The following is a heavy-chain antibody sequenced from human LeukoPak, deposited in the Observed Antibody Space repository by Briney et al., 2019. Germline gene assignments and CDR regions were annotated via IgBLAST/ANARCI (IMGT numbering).Heavy chain of an antibody. Sequence: GSLRLSCAASGFTVSSNYMSWVRQAPGKGLEWVSVIYSGGSTYYADSVKGRFTISRDNSKNTLYLQMNSLRAEDTAVYYCARVTYYDFWSGYYCDYWGQGTLVTVSS. CDR2: IYSGGST. V-gene: IGHV3-53*01. CDR1: GFTVSSNY. J-gene: IGHJ4*02. D-gene: IGHD3-3*01. CDR3: ARVTYYDFWSGYYCDY.